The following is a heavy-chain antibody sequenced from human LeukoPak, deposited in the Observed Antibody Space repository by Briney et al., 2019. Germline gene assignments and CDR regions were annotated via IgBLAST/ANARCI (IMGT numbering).Heavy chain of an antibody. J-gene: IGHJ6*02. Sequence: ASVKVSCKASGYTFTSYGISWVRQAPGQGLEWMGWISAYNGNTNYAQKLQGRVTMTTDTSTSTAYMELRSLRSDDTAVYYCARTGYSSSWGVYYYYGMDVWGQGTTVTVSS. V-gene: IGHV1-18*01. CDR1: GYTFTSYG. CDR3: ARTGYSSSWGVYYYYGMDV. D-gene: IGHD6-13*01. CDR2: ISAYNGNT.